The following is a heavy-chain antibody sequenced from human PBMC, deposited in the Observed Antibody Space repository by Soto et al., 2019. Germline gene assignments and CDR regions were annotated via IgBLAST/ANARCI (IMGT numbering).Heavy chain of an antibody. CDR1: GYSFTSYW. CDR3: VRHGPAPATHYYGMDV. V-gene: IGHV5-51*01. Sequence: GESLKISCKGSGYSFTSYWIGWVRQMPGKGLEWMVIIYPGDSDTRYSPSFQGQVTISADKSISTAYLQWSSLKAPDTAMYYCVRHGPAPATHYYGMDVWGQGTTVTVSS. CDR2: IYPGDSDT. J-gene: IGHJ6*02.